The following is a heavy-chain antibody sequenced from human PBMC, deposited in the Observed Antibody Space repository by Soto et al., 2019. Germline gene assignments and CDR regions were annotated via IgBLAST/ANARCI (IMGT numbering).Heavy chain of an antibody. CDR2: IYHSGST. Sequence: QVQLQESGPGLVKPSGTLSLTCAVSGGSISSSNWWSWVRQPPGKGLEWIGEIYHSGSTNYNPSLKSRVTISVDKSMNQFSLKLSSVTAADTAVYYCARAFTIFGVVIPEYYYYYGMDVWGQGTTVTVSS. CDR1: GGSISSSNW. CDR3: ARAFTIFGVVIPEYYYYYGMDV. V-gene: IGHV4-4*02. D-gene: IGHD3-3*01. J-gene: IGHJ6*02.